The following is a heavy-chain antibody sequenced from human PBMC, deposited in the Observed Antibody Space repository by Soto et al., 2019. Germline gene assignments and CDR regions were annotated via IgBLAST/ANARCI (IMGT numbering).Heavy chain of an antibody. V-gene: IGHV4-30-4*01. J-gene: IGHJ3*02. CDR2: IYYRGTT. Sequence: SETLSLTCTVSGGSISDVDFYWSWIRQPPGKGLEWIGYIYYRGTTYFNPSLKTRVSISIDTSRGQFSLQLDSVTAADTAVYYCARLFAYYDKEPGAFDIWGQGTVVTVSS. CDR3: ARLFAYYDKEPGAFDI. CDR1: GGSISDVDFY. D-gene: IGHD3-22*01.